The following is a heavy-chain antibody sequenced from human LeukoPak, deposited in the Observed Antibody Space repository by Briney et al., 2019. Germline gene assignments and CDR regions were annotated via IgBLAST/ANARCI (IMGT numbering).Heavy chain of an antibody. J-gene: IGHJ4*02. V-gene: IGHV4-39*07. D-gene: IGHD1-14*01. Sequence: SETLSLTCTVSDDSITMYYWTWIRQPPGKGLEWIGSIYYSGSTYYNPSLKSRVTISVDTSKNQFSLKLSSVTAADTAVYYCARTPTGIPGGHFDYWGQGTLVTVSS. CDR1: DDSITMYY. CDR2: IYYSGST. CDR3: ARTPTGIPGGHFDY.